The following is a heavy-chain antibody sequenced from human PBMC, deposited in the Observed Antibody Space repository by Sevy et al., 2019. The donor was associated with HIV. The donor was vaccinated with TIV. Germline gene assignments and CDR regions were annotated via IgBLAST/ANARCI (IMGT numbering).Heavy chain of an antibody. CDR3: ARERGIGGLGDY. CDR2: IYYSGST. CDR1: GGSVSSGSYY. V-gene: IGHV4-61*01. Sequence: SETLSLTCTVSGGSVSSGSYYWSWIRQPPGKGLEWIGYIYYSGSTNYNPSLKSRVTISVDTSKNQFSLKLSSVTAADTAVYYCARERGIGGLGDYWGQGTLVIVSS. J-gene: IGHJ4*02. D-gene: IGHD3-10*01.